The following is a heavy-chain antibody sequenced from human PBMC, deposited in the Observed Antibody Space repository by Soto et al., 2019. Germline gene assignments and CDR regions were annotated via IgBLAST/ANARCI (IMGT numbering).Heavy chain of an antibody. CDR2: MNPNSGNT. Sequence: ASVKVSCKASGYTFTSYDINWVRQATGQGLEWMGWMNPNSGNTGYAQKFQGRVTMTRNTSISTAYMELSSLRSEDTAVYYCARWGVDCSGGSCYSIWFDPWGQGTLVTVSS. D-gene: IGHD2-15*01. J-gene: IGHJ5*02. CDR1: GYTFTSYD. CDR3: ARWGVDCSGGSCYSIWFDP. V-gene: IGHV1-8*01.